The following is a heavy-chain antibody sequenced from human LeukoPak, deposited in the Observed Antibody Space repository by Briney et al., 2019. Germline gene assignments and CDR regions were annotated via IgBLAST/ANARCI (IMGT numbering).Heavy chain of an antibody. CDR1: GGSISSYY. Sequence: SETLSLTCTVSGGSISSYYWSWIRQPPGKGLEWIGYIYYSGSTNYNPSLKSRVTISVDTSKNQFSLKLSSVTAADTAVYYCARFDCSGGSCYSDYWGQGTLVTVSS. V-gene: IGHV4-59*01. J-gene: IGHJ4*02. D-gene: IGHD2-15*01. CDR3: ARFDCSGGSCYSDY. CDR2: IYYSGST.